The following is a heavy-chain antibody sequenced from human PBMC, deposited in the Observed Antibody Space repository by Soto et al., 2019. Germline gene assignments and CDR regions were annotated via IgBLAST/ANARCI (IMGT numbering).Heavy chain of an antibody. Sequence: SGPTLVNPTQTLTLTCTFSGFSLSTSGVGVGWIRQPPGKALEWLTFIYWDDDKHNSPFLKSRLTITKDTSKNQVVLTMTNMDPVDTATYYRAHLVVAGITYYFESWGQGTLVTVSS. CDR3: AHLVVAGITYYFES. CDR2: IYWDDDK. CDR1: GFSLSTSGVG. D-gene: IGHD2-15*01. J-gene: IGHJ4*02. V-gene: IGHV2-5*02.